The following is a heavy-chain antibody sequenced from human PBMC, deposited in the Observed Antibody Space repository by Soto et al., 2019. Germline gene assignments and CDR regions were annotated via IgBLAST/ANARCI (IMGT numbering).Heavy chain of an antibody. CDR2: IWYDGSNK. D-gene: IGHD6-6*01. CDR1: GFTFSSYG. V-gene: IGHV3-33*01. J-gene: IGHJ4*02. CDR3: ARDESSLEARPAYTPDY. Sequence: SLRLSCAASGFTFSSYGMHWVRQAPGKGLEWVAVIWYDGSNKYYADSVKGRFTISRDNSKNTLYLQMNSLRAEDTAVYYCARDESSLEARPAYTPDYWGQGTLVTVSS.